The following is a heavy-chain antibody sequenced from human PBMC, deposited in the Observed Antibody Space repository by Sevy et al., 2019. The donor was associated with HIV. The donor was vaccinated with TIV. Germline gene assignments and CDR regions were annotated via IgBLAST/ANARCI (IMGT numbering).Heavy chain of an antibody. J-gene: IGHJ4*02. CDR3: ARDTTTRSRVLVY. D-gene: IGHD1-1*01. Sequence: SETLSLTCSVSGGSISSYFWTWVRQSPGKGLEWIGNIYFTGNTDYSPSLKSRVTLSLDTSKSQFSLTLKSVTAADTAIYFCARDTTTRSRVLVYWGQGTLVTDSS. V-gene: IGHV4-59*01. CDR2: IYFTGNT. CDR1: GGSISSYF.